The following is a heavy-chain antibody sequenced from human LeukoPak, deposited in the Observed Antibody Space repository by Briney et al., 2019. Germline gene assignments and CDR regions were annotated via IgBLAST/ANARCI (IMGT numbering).Heavy chain of an antibody. CDR3: ARRKTGTMEDY. J-gene: IGHJ4*02. D-gene: IGHD1-7*01. V-gene: IGHV4-39*01. CDR1: GGSISSSSYY. CDR2: INYSGNT. Sequence: SETLSLNCAVSGGSISSSSYYWGWVRQPPGKGLEWIGTINYSGNTYYNPSLKSRVTISVDTSKSQFPLKLSSVTAADTAVYYCARRKTGTMEDYWGQGTLVTVSS.